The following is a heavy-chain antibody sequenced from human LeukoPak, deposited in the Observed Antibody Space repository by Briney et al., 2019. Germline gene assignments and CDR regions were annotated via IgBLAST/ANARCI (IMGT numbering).Heavy chain of an antibody. CDR2: IIPIFGTA. CDR1: GGTFSSYA. D-gene: IGHD3-10*01. J-gene: IGHJ4*02. CDR3: ARDNLRGLVRGVIIDFDY. V-gene: IGHV1-69*13. Sequence: ASVKVSCKASGGTFSSYAISWVRQAPGQGLEWMGVIIPIFGTANYAQKFQGRVTITADESTSTAYMELSSLRSEDTAVYYCARDNLRGLVRGVIIDFDYWGQGTLVTVSS.